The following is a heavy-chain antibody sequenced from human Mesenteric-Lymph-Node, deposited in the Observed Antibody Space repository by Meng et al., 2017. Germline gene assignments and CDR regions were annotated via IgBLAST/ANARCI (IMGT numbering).Heavy chain of an antibody. D-gene: IGHD1-1*01. CDR3: ARIGYNFNLGNAFDI. Sequence: GESLKISCAASGFTFSSYEMNWVRQAPGKGLEWVSYISSSGSTIYYANSVEGRFTISRDNSKDTLYLQMNSLRAEDTAVYYCARIGYNFNLGNAFDIWGHRTRVTVSS. CDR1: GFTFSSYE. J-gene: IGHJ3*02. V-gene: IGHV3-48*03. CDR2: ISSSGSTI.